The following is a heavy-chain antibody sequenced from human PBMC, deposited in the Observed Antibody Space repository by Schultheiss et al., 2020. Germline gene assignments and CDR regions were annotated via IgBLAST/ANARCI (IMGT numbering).Heavy chain of an antibody. D-gene: IGHD3-3*01. CDR3: ARIGSYDFWSGYYMGWFDP. Sequence: SETLSLTCTVSGGSISSYYWSWIRQPPGKGLEWIGYIYYSGCTNYNPSLKSRVTISVDTSKNQFSLKLSSVTAADTAVYYCARIGSYDFWSGYYMGWFDPWGQGTLVTVSS. CDR1: GGSISSYY. V-gene: IGHV4-59*01. CDR2: IYYSGCT. J-gene: IGHJ5*02.